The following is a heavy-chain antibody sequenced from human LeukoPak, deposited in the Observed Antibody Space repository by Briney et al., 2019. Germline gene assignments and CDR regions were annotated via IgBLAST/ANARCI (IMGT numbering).Heavy chain of an antibody. Sequence: SETLSLTCAVYGGSFSGYYWSWIRQPPGKGLEWIGEINHSGSTNYNPSLKSRVTISVDTSKNQFSLKLSSVTAADTAVYYCARVGYPSCLDYWGQGTLVTVSS. CDR1: GGSFSGYY. J-gene: IGHJ4*02. V-gene: IGHV4-34*01. CDR2: INHSGST. D-gene: IGHD6-13*01. CDR3: ARVGYPSCLDY.